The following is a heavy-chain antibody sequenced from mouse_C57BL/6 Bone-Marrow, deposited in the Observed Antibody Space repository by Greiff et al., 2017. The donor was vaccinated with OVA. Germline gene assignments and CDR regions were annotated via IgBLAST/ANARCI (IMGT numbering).Heavy chain of an antibody. Sequence: EVQLVESGGGLVKPGGSLKLSCAASGFTFSSYAMSWVRQTPEKRLEWVATISDGGSYTDYPDNVKGRFTISRDNAKNNLYLQMSQLKSEDTAMYYCTRERSRGYFDVWGTGTTVTVSS. D-gene: IGHD1-1*01. V-gene: IGHV5-4*01. CDR2: ISDGGSYT. CDR1: GFTFSSYA. CDR3: TRERSRGYFDV. J-gene: IGHJ1*03.